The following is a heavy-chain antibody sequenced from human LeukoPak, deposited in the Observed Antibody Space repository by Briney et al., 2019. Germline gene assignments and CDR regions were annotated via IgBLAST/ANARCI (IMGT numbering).Heavy chain of an antibody. J-gene: IGHJ4*02. CDR3: ATELRWKDH. D-gene: IGHD4-23*01. CDR2: INPSGGST. Sequence: ASVTVSCTASGYTFTIYYMHWVRQAPGQGLEWMGIINPSGGSTSYAQKFQGRVTMTRDTSTSTVYMELSSLTSEDTAVYYCATELRWKDHWGQGTLVTVSS. V-gene: IGHV1-46*01. CDR1: GYTFTIYY.